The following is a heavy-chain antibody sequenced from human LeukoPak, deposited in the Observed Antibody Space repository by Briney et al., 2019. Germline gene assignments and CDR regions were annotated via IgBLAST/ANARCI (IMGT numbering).Heavy chain of an antibody. CDR3: ARALRGVRYYYGMEV. CDR2: IYPGDSDT. Sequence: GESLKISCKGSGYSFTSYWIGWVRQMPGKGLEWMGIIYPGDSDTRYSPSFQGQVTISADKSISTAYLQWSSLKASDTATYYCARALRGVRYYYGMEVWGQGTTVTVSS. J-gene: IGHJ6*02. CDR1: GYSFTSYW. D-gene: IGHD3-10*01. V-gene: IGHV5-51*01.